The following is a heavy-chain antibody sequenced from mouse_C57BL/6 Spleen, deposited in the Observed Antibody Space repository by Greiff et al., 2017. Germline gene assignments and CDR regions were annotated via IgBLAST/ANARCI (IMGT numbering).Heavy chain of an antibody. CDR1: GFTFSSYA. CDR3: ARGRYYGSSPLFAY. J-gene: IGHJ3*01. V-gene: IGHV5-4*03. CDR2: ISDGGSYT. D-gene: IGHD1-1*01. Sequence: EVKLMESGGGLVKPGGSLKLSCAASGFTFSSYAMSWVRQTPEKRLEWVATISDGGSYTYYPDHVKGRFTISRDNAKNNLYLQMSHLKSEDTAMYYCARGRYYGSSPLFAYWGQGTLVTVSA.